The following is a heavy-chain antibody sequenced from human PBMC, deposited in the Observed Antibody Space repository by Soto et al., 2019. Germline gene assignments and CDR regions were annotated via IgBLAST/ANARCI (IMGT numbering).Heavy chain of an antibody. CDR2: MNPNSGNT. V-gene: IGHV1-8*01. D-gene: IGHD3-10*01. CDR3: AXXXXXXXXXXXLXRSYNSYYYAFXV. CDR1: GYTFTSYD. Sequence: XVSCKASGYTFTSYDINWVRQATGQGQERMGWMNPNSGNTGYAQKFQGRVTMTRNTSISTAYMELSSLGSEDTAVYYCAXXXXXXXXXXXLXRSYNSYYYAFXVCGQGPTVTDS. J-gene: IGHJ6*02.